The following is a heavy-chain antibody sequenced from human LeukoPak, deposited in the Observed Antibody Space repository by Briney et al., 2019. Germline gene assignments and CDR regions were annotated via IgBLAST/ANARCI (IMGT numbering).Heavy chain of an antibody. CDR3: ARDDYYDSSGLDY. V-gene: IGHV3-53*01. CDR1: GLTVSRHY. CDR2: ISTGGSA. J-gene: IGHJ4*02. D-gene: IGHD3-22*01. Sequence: GGSLRLSCVASGLTVSRHYMTWVRQAPGKGLEWLSVISTGGSANYADSVKGRFTISRDNSKNILYLQMNSLRAEDTAVYYCARDDYYDSSGLDYWGQGILVTVSS.